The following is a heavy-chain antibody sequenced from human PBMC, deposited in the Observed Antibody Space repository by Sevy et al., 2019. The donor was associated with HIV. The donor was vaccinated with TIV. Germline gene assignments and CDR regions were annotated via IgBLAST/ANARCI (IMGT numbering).Heavy chain of an antibody. J-gene: IGHJ4*02. CDR1: GFTFNTYS. V-gene: IGHV3-48*02. CDR3: ARCPGHYSIDY. D-gene: IGHD2-21*01. CDR2: IGTAAGVT. Sequence: GGSLRLSCAASGFTFNTYSLIWVRQTPGKGLEWLSFIGTAAGVTYYADSVKGRFTISRDNAKNSLYLQMNSLRDEDTAVYYCARCPGHYSIDYWGQGTLVTVCS.